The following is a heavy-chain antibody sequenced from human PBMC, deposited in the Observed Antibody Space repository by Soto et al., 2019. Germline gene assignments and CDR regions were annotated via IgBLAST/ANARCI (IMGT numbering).Heavy chain of an antibody. CDR2: IYYSGST. CDR3: ARDRGDSSSWSWGWFDP. V-gene: IGHV4-31*03. J-gene: IGHJ5*02. D-gene: IGHD6-13*01. Sequence: SETLSLTCTVSGGSIGGGGYYWSWIRQHPGKGLEWIGYIYYSGSTYYNPSLKSRVTISADTSKNQFSLKLSSVTAADTAVYYCARDRGDSSSWSWGWFDPWGQGTLVTVSS. CDR1: GGSIGGGGYY.